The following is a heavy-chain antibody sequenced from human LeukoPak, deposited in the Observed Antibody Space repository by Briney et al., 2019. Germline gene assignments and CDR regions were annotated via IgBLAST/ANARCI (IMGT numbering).Heavy chain of an antibody. CDR2: IYTSGST. D-gene: IGHD3-22*01. J-gene: IGHJ4*02. Sequence: SETLSLTCTVSGGSISSGSYYWSWIRQPAGKGLEWIGRIYTSGSTNYNPSLKSRVTISVDTSKNQFSLKLSSVTAADTAVYYCARDTYYYDSSGYYFFDYWGQGTPVTVSP. CDR3: ARDTYYYDSSGYYFFDY. CDR1: GGSISSGSYY. V-gene: IGHV4-61*02.